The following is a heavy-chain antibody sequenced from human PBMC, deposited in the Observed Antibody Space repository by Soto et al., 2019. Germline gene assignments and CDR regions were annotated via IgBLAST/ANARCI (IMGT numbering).Heavy chain of an antibody. Sequence: GGSLRLSCAASGFTFSSYWMSWVRQAPGKGLEWVANIKQDGSEKYYVDSVKGRFTISRDNAKNSLYLQMNSLRAEDTAVYYCARGRMVRGVITAYYYYYYGMDVWGQGTTVTVSS. D-gene: IGHD3-10*01. CDR3: ARGRMVRGVITAYYYYYYGMDV. V-gene: IGHV3-7*05. J-gene: IGHJ6*02. CDR2: IKQDGSEK. CDR1: GFTFSSYW.